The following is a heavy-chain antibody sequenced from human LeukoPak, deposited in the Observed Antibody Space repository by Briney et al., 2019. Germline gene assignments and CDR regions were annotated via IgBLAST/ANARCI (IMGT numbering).Heavy chain of an antibody. V-gene: IGHV3-7*04. Sequence: GGSLRLSCAASGFTFSSYAMSWVRQAPGKGLEWVANIKQDGSEKYYVDSVKGRFTITRDNAKNSLYLQMNSLRAEDTAVYYCVMEGWELLGGVYWGQGTLVTVSS. CDR2: IKQDGSEK. D-gene: IGHD1-26*01. CDR1: GFTFSSYA. J-gene: IGHJ4*02. CDR3: VMEGWELLGGVY.